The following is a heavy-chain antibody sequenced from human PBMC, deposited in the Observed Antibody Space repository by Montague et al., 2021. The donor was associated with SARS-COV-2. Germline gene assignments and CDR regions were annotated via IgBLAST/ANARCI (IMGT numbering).Heavy chain of an antibody. CDR3: AREYDILTGYYFDY. CDR2: IWYDGSNK. Sequence: SLRLSWAASGFTFSSYGMHWVRQAPGKGLEWVAVIWYDGSNKYYADSVKGRFTISRDNSKNTLYLQMNSLRAEDTAVYYCAREYDILTGYYFDYWGQGTLATVSS. V-gene: IGHV3-33*01. CDR1: GFTFSSYG. D-gene: IGHD3-9*01. J-gene: IGHJ4*02.